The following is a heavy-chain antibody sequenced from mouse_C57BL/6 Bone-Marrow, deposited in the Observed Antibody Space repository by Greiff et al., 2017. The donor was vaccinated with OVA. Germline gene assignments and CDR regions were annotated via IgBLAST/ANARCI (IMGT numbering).Heavy chain of an antibody. J-gene: IGHJ1*01. Sequence: VQLQQSGAELVRSGASVKLSCTASGFNIKDYYMHWVKQRPEQGLEWIGWIDPENGDTEYAPKFQGKATMTADTSSNTAYLQLSSLTSEDTAVYYCTKPYGYDWYFDVWGAGTTVTVSS. D-gene: IGHD2-2*01. CDR1: GFNIKDYY. CDR3: TKPYGYDWYFDV. CDR2: IDPENGDT. V-gene: IGHV14-4*02.